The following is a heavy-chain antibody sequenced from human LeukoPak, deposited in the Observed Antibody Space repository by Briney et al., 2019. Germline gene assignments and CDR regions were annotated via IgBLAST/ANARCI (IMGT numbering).Heavy chain of an antibody. V-gene: IGHV4-4*07. Sequence: SETLSLTCTVSGGSISSYYWSWIRQPAGKGLEWIGRIYTSGSTNYNPSLKSRVTISVDTSKNQFSLKLSSVTAADTAVYYCARAQASIAARVGWFDPWGQGTLVTVSS. D-gene: IGHD6-6*01. J-gene: IGHJ5*02. CDR3: ARAQASIAARVGWFDP. CDR1: GGSISSYY. CDR2: IYTSGST.